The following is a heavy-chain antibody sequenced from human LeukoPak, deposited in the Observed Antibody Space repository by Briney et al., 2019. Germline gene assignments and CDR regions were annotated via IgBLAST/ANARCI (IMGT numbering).Heavy chain of an antibody. J-gene: IGHJ3*02. CDR3: AREHDPFTIIVGNAFDI. Sequence: ASVKVSCKASGYTFTSYYMHWVRQAPGQGLEWMGIINPSGGSTSYAQKFQGRVTMTRDTSTSTVYMEVSSLRSEDTAVYYCAREHDPFTIIVGNAFDIWGQGKKGTVSS. CDR1: GYTFTSYY. CDR2: INPSGGST. V-gene: IGHV1-46*01. D-gene: IGHD3-22*01.